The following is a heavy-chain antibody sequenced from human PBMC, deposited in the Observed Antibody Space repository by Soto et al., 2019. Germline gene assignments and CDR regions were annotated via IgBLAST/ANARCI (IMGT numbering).Heavy chain of an antibody. J-gene: IGHJ6*03. V-gene: IGHV1-8*01. CDR2: MNPNSGNT. CDR3: ARGLEGRCSSTSCYAWYYYYYMDV. Sequence: ASVKVSCKTSGYTFTSYDINWVRQATGQGLEWMGWMNPNSGNTGYAQKFQGRVTMTRNTSISTAYMELSSLRSEDTAVYYCARGLEGRCSSTSCYAWYYYYYMDVWGKGTTVTVSS. CDR1: GYTFTSYD. D-gene: IGHD2-2*01.